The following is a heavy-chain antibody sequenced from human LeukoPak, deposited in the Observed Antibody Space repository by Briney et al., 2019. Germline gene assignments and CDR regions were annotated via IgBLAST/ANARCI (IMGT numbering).Heavy chain of an antibody. CDR3: ATGSDGGY. V-gene: IGHV3-7*01. CDR1: GFSFSTYW. Sequence: GGSLRLSCAASGFSFSTYWMSWVRQAPGKGLEWVANINEHGSEIHYVDSVQGRFTISRDNFKNSLYPQMNSLRAEDTAVYFCATGSDGGYWGQGTLVTVSS. J-gene: IGHJ4*02. D-gene: IGHD2-8*02. CDR2: INEHGSEI.